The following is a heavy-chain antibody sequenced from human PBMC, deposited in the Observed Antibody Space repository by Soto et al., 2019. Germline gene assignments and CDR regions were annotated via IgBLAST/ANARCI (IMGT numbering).Heavy chain of an antibody. D-gene: IGHD3-3*01. CDR1: GFSLTTSGVG. J-gene: IGHJ4*02. V-gene: IGHV2-5*02. CDR2: IYWDDDK. Sequence: QITLNESGPPVVRPTEPLTLTCRFSGFSLTTSGVGVGWIRQSPGKAPEWLALIYWDDDKRYSASLKSRLTITKDTSKNQVVLTVSDLDPTDTATYYCAHRVLRTVFGLVTTTAIFFDFWGPGTPVAVSS. CDR3: AHRVLRTVFGLVTTTAIFFDF.